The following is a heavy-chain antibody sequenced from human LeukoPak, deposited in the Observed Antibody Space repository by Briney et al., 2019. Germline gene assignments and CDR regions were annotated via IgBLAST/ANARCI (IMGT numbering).Heavy chain of an antibody. V-gene: IGHV1-3*03. CDR2: INAGNGNT. CDR3: ARKFVGSRGYYFDN. J-gene: IGHJ4*02. D-gene: IGHD3-10*01. Sequence: ASVKVSCKASGYTFTSYAMHWVRQAPGQRLEWMGWINAGNGNTKYSQEFQGRVTITRDTSASTAYMELSSLRSEDTSVYYCARKFVGSRGYYFDNWGQGTLVTVSS. CDR1: GYTFTSYA.